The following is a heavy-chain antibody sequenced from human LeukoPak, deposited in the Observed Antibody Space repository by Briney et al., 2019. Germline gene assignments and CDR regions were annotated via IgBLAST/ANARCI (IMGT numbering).Heavy chain of an antibody. D-gene: IGHD3-16*01. V-gene: IGHV4-59*08. J-gene: IGHJ4*02. Sequence: GSLRLSCAASGFTFTSYGMTWVRQAQGKGLEWIGYIYHSGSTNYNPSLKSRFTISLDTSKNQFSLKLSSVTAADTAVYYCARGVGLTQGGAFDFWGQGTLVTVSS. CDR1: GFTFTSYG. CDR3: ARGVGLTQGGAFDF. CDR2: IYHSGST.